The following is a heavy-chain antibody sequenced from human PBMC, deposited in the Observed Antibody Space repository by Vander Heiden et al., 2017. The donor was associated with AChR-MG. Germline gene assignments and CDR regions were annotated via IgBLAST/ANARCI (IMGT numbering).Heavy chain of an antibody. D-gene: IGHD4-17*01. CDR3: ARDRLDTRDGDSLRSGFDP. Sequence: QVQLQESGPGPVKPSQTLSPTCTVPGASISGGGYYWSLIPQPPGTGLEWIGYINYSGSTYYNPSLKSRVTISVDTSKNQCSLKLSSVTAADTAVYYCARDRLDTRDGDSLRSGFDPWGQGTLVTVSS. CDR2: INYSGST. J-gene: IGHJ5*02. V-gene: IGHV4-31*03. CDR1: GASISGGGYY.